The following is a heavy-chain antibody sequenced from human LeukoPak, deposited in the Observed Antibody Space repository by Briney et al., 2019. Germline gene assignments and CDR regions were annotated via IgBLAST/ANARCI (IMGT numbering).Heavy chain of an antibody. CDR2: INHSGST. Sequence: SETLSLTRAVSGGSFSGYYWSWIRQPPGKGLEWIGEINHSGSTNYNPSLKSRVTISVDTSKNQFSLKLSSVTAADTAVYYCAGGLGVVIRRFDPWGQGTLVTVSS. D-gene: IGHD3-3*01. CDR1: GGSFSGYY. J-gene: IGHJ5*02. V-gene: IGHV4-34*01. CDR3: AGGLGVVIRRFDP.